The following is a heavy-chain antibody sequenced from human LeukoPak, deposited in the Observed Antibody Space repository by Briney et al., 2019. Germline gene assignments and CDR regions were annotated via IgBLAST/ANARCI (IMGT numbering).Heavy chain of an antibody. Sequence: GGSLRLSCAASGFTFSSYAMHWVRQAPGKGLEWVAVISYDGSNKYYADSVKGRFTISRDNSKNTLYLQMNSLRAEDTAVYYCARPPSYYDSSGLIDYWGQGTLVTVSS. J-gene: IGHJ4*02. CDR2: ISYDGSNK. V-gene: IGHV3-30*04. D-gene: IGHD3-22*01. CDR3: ARPPSYYDSSGLIDY. CDR1: GFTFSSYA.